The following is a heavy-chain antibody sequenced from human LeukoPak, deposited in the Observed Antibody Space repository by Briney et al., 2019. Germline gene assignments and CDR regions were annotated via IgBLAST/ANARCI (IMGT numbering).Heavy chain of an antibody. J-gene: IGHJ4*02. V-gene: IGHV3-21*04. D-gene: IGHD5-18*01. Sequence: PGGSLRLSCAASGFTFSSYSMNWVRQAPGKGLEWVSSISSSSSYIYYADSVKGRFTISRDNAKNSLYLQMNKLRVEDTAVYFCARGFHSYGLSYYFDYWGQGTGVTVSS. CDR1: GFTFSSYS. CDR3: ARGFHSYGLSYYFDY. CDR2: ISSSSSYI.